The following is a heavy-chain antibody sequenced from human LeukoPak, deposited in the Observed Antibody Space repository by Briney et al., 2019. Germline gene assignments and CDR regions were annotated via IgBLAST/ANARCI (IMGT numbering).Heavy chain of an antibody. CDR1: GFTFNTHV. V-gene: IGHV3-7*01. CDR3: ARCLATGEDY. CDR2: IKQDGSEK. Sequence: GGSLGLSCVGSGFTFNTHVMSWVRQAPGKGLEWVANIKQDGSEKYYVDSVKGRFTISRDNAKNSLYLQMNSLRAEDTAVYYCARCLATGEDYWGQGTLVTVSS. J-gene: IGHJ4*02. D-gene: IGHD1-26*01.